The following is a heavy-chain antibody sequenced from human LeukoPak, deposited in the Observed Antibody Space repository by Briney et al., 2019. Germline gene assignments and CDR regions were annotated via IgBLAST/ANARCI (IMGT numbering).Heavy chain of an antibody. J-gene: IGHJ6*03. V-gene: IGHV1-8*01. CDR3: AAPSVPAAHYYYYMDV. CDR2: MNPNSGNT. D-gene: IGHD2-2*01. Sequence: ASVKVSCKASGYTFTSYDINWVRQATGQGLEWMGRMNPNSGNTGYAQKFQGRVTMTRNTSISTAYMELSSLRSEDTAVYYCAAPSVPAAHYYYYMDVWGKGTTVTVSS. CDR1: GYTFTSYD.